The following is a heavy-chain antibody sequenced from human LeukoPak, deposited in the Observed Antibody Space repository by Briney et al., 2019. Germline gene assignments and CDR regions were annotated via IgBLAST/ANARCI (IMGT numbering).Heavy chain of an antibody. Sequence: SETLSLTCTVSGASISDYYWSWIRQSPTRGLEWIGYVSSRGATNNNPSLKRRVTTSAHTPENQLSLKLTSVTAADTAVYYCARAQKTMLSRAVYFFDFWGQGLLVTVFS. CDR2: VSSRGAT. J-gene: IGHJ4*02. V-gene: IGHV4-59*01. D-gene: IGHD2-2*01. CDR1: GASISDYY. CDR3: ARAQKTMLSRAVYFFDF.